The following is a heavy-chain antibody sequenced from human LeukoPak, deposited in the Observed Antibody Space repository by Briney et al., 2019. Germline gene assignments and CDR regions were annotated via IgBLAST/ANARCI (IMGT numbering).Heavy chain of an antibody. Sequence: ASVKVSCKASGYTFTSYGIHWVRQAPGQGLDWMGWINTNTGNPTYAQGFTGRSVFSLETSVSTSYLQITSLKAEDTAVYYCARGRGSSARLGYFYYYIDVWGQGTTVTVSS. J-gene: IGHJ6*02. V-gene: IGHV7-4-1*02. CDR3: ARGRGSSARLGYFYYYIDV. D-gene: IGHD1-26*01. CDR1: GYTFTSYG. CDR2: INTNTGNP.